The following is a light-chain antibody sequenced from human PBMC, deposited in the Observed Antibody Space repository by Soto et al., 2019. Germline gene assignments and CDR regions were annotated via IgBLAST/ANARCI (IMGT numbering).Light chain of an antibody. CDR3: QQYGSSPLT. CDR2: DAS. Sequence: DIVLTQSPGTLSLSPGDTVTLSCRASQSVSRSYLAWYQQKPGQAPRLLIYDASIRATGIPDRFSGSGSGTDFTLTISRLEPEDFAVYYCQQYGSSPLTFGGGTKVEIK. CDR1: QSVSRSY. V-gene: IGKV3-20*01. J-gene: IGKJ4*01.